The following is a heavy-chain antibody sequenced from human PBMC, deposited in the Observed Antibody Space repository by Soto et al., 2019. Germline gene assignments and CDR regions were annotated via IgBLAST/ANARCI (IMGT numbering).Heavy chain of an antibody. CDR3: ARDPLYSSGLFDY. CDR1: GYTFTSYG. Sequence: QVQLVQSGAEVKKPGASVKVSCKASGYTFTSYGISWVRQAPGQGLEWMGWSSAYNGNTNYAQKLQSRGTMTTDTSTSTAYRELRSLRSDDTAVYYCARDPLYSSGLFDYWGQGTLVTVSS. V-gene: IGHV1-18*01. J-gene: IGHJ4*02. CDR2: SSAYNGNT. D-gene: IGHD6-19*01.